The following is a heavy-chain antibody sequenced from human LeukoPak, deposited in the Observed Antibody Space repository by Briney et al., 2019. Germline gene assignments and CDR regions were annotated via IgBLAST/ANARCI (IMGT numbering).Heavy chain of an antibody. CDR1: GGSISSYY. CDR2: IYNSGST. J-gene: IGHJ6*03. CDR3: ARSAAYYNFWTGYYDALYYMDF. V-gene: IGHV4-59*08. D-gene: IGHD3-3*01. Sequence: SETLSLTCTVSGGSISSYYWSWIRQSPGKGLEWIGYIYNSGSTNYNPSLKSRVTISVDTSKHQFSLKLSSVTAADRAVYYCARSAAYYNFWTGYYDALYYMDFWAKGTTVTVSS.